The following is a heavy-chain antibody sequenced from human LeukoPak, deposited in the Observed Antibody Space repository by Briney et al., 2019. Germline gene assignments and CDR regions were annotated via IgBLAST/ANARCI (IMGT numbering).Heavy chain of an antibody. D-gene: IGHD2/OR15-2a*01. CDR1: GYTFTSNY. J-gene: IGHJ4*02. CDR3: ARGGGTVGTTPPFGY. V-gene: IGHV1-46*03. CDR2: INPSGGSA. Sequence: GASVKVSCKASGYTFTSNYMHWVRQAPGQGLEWMGIINPSGGSATYAQRFQGRVTMTRDTSTNTVYMELSSLRSEDTAVYYCARGGGTVGTTPPFGYWGQGTLVTVSS.